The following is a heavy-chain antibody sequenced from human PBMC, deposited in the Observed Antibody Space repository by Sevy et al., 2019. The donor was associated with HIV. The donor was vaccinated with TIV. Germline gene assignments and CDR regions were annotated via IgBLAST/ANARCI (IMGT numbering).Heavy chain of an antibody. CDR3: AKGLYYYDSSGFDY. V-gene: IGHV3-9*01. D-gene: IGHD3-22*01. J-gene: IGHJ4*02. CDR2: ISWNSGSI. Sequence: GGCLRLSCAASGFTFDDYAMHWVRQAPGKGLEWVSGISWNSGSIGYADSVKGRFTISRDNAKNSLYLQMNSLRAEDTALYYCAKGLYYYDSSGFDYWGQGTLVTVSS. CDR1: GFTFDDYA.